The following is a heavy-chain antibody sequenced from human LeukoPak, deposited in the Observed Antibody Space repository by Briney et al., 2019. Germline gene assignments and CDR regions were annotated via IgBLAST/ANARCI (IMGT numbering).Heavy chain of an antibody. D-gene: IGHD3-10*01. CDR3: ARAQAMVRGVIWSPGDYYMDV. V-gene: IGHV1-8*01. CDR1: GYTFTSYD. J-gene: IGHJ6*03. Sequence: ASVKVSCKASGYTFTSYDINWVRQATGQGLEWMGWMNPNSGNTGYAQKFQGRVTMTRNTSISTAYMELSSLRSEDTAVYYCARAQAMVRGVIWSPGDYYMDVWGKGTTVTISS. CDR2: MNPNSGNT.